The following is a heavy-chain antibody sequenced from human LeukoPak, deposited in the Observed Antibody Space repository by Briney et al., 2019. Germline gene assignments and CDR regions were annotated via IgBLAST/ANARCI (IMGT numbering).Heavy chain of an antibody. CDR3: ARSTSCHNWFVP. D-gene: IGHD1-26*01. CDR2: IDRGGST. CDR1: GFTVSSNY. J-gene: IGHJ5*02. Sequence: PGGSLRLSCAASGFTVSSNYMSWVRQAPGKGLEWLSYIDRGGSTYYADPVKGRFTISQDNSKNTLDGQMNSLRAEDTAVYYCARSTSCHNWFVPWGQGTLVTVSS. V-gene: IGHV3-53*01.